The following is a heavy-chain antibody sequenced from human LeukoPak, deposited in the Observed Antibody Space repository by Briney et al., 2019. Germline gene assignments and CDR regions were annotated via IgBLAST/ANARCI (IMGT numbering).Heavy chain of an antibody. V-gene: IGHV4-39*07. CDR3: ARGGDHDYGDYGFSY. D-gene: IGHD4-17*01. CDR1: GGSISSSSYY. J-gene: IGHJ4*02. Sequence: SETLSLTCTVSGGSISSSSYYWGWIRQPPGKGLEWIGSIYYSGSTYYNPSLKSRVTISVDTSKNQFSLKLSSVTAADTAVYYCARGGDHDYGDYGFSYWGQGTLVTVSS. CDR2: IYYSGST.